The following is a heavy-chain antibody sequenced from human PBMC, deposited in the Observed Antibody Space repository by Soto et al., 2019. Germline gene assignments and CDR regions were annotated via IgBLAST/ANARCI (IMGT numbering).Heavy chain of an antibody. D-gene: IGHD3-3*01. Sequence: PGGSLRLSCAASGFTFSSYGMHWVRQAPGKGLEWVAVIWYDGSNKYYADSVKGRFTISRDNSKNTLYLQMNSLRAEDTAVYYCARDYDFWSGYLGMDVWGRGTTVTVSS. J-gene: IGHJ6*02. CDR3: ARDYDFWSGYLGMDV. V-gene: IGHV3-33*01. CDR1: GFTFSSYG. CDR2: IWYDGSNK.